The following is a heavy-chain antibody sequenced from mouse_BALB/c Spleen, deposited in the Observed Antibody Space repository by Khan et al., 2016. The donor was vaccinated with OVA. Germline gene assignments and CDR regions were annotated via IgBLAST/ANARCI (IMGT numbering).Heavy chain of an antibody. Sequence: VELVESGPGLVAPSQSLSITCTVSGFSLTDYAVSWIRQPPGKGLEWLGVLWAGGSKYYNSVLKSRLSISKDNSKSQVFLKLNSLQTDDTAMYYCAKDPPYYGMNYWGQGTSVTVSS. J-gene: IGHJ4*01. CDR3: AKDPPYYGMNY. CDR1: GFSLTDYA. V-gene: IGHV2-6-5*01. CDR2: LWAGGSK.